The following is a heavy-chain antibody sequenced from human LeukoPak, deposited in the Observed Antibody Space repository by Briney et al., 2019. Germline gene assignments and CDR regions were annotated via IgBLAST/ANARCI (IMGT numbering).Heavy chain of an antibody. CDR1: GGSFSGYY. V-gene: IGHV4-34*01. Sequence: SETLSLTCAVYGGSFSGYYWSWIRQPPGKGLEWIVEINHSGSTNYNPSLKSRITISVDTSRNQFSLKLSSVTAADTAVYYCASLSSSGWYLGWGQGTLVTVSS. CDR2: INHSGST. J-gene: IGHJ4*02. D-gene: IGHD6-19*01. CDR3: ASLSSSGWYLG.